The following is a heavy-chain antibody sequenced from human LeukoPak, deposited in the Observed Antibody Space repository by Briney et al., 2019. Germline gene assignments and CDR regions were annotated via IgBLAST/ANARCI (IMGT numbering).Heavy chain of an antibody. CDR2: IWSDGTNT. V-gene: IGHV3-33*01. CDR1: GFTFNHYG. D-gene: IGHD4-11*01. J-gene: IGHJ4*02. Sequence: GVSLRLSCAATGFTFNHYGMHWVRQAPGKGLEWVTVIWSDGTNTYYTGSVKGRFTIPRVDSENTVHLQMKSLRPEDTGVYYCARDAQRGFDYSNSLQYWGQGTPVTVST. CDR3: ARDAQRGFDYSNSLQY.